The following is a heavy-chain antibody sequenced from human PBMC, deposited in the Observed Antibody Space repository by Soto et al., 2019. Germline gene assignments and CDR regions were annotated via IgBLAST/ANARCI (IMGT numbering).Heavy chain of an antibody. J-gene: IGHJ4*02. CDR3: ARQEPWGYCSSTSCYAFDY. Sequence: GESLKISCKGSGYSFTSYWIGWVRQMPGKGLEWMGIIYPGDSDTRYSPSFQGQVTISADKSISTAYLQWSSLKASDTAMYYCARQEPWGYCSSTSCYAFDYWGQGTLVTVSS. CDR1: GYSFTSYW. CDR2: IYPGDSDT. V-gene: IGHV5-51*01. D-gene: IGHD2-2*01.